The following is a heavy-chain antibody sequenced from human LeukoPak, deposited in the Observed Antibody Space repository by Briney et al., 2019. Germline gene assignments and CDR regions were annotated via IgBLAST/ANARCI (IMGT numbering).Heavy chain of an antibody. J-gene: IGHJ4*02. CDR2: ISAYNGNT. CDR1: GYTFTSYG. Sequence: ASVKVSCKASGYTFTSYGISWVRQAPGQGLEWMGWISAYNGNTNYAQKLQGRVTMTTDTSTSTAYMELRSLRSDDTAVYYCAKDGDYGDPWAYPYWGQGTLVTVSS. V-gene: IGHV1-18*01. CDR3: AKDGDYGDPWAYPY. D-gene: IGHD4-17*01.